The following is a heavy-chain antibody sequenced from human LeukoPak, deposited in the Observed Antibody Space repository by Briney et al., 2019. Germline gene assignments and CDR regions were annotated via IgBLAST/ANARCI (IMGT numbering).Heavy chain of an antibody. CDR3: ARDCVIVGDPCYDS. CDR2: IKEGGSEK. CDR1: GFTFSSYW. Sequence: GGSLRLSCAASGFTFSSYWMSWVRQAPGKGLEWVANIKEGGSEKIYVDSLKGRFTTSRDNAKNSLYLQMNSLRAEDTAVYYCARDCVIVGDPCYDSWGQGTLVIVSP. D-gene: IGHD1-26*01. V-gene: IGHV3-7*04. J-gene: IGHJ5*01.